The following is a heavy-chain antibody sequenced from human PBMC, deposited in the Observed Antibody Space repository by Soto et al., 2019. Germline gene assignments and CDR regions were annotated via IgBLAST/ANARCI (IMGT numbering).Heavy chain of an antibody. CDR1: GGSISSSSYY. Sequence: QLQLQESGPGLVKPSETLSLTCTVSGGSISSSSYYWGWIRQPPGKGREWIGSIYYSGSTYYNPPLKSRVTISVDTSKNQFSLKLSSVTAADTAVYYCARRDIVVVVAATGGWYFDLWGRGTLVTVSS. CDR3: ARRDIVVVVAATGGWYFDL. V-gene: IGHV4-39*01. J-gene: IGHJ2*01. CDR2: IYYSGST. D-gene: IGHD2-15*01.